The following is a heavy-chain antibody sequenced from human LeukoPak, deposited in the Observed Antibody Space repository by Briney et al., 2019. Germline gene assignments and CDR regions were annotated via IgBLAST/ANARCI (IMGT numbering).Heavy chain of an antibody. D-gene: IGHD1-26*01. CDR1: GFTFSSYG. J-gene: IGHJ4*02. Sequence: PGGSLRLSCAASGFTFSSYGMHWVRQAPGKGLEWVAFIRYDGSNKFYADSVKGRFTISRDNPRNTLYLQMNSLRAEDTAMYHCAKEWELTYWGQGPLVTVSS. V-gene: IGHV3-30*02. CDR2: IRYDGSNK. CDR3: AKEWELTY.